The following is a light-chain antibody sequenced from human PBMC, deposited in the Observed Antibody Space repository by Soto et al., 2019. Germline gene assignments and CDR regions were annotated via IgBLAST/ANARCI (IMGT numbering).Light chain of an antibody. CDR2: LNSDGSH. V-gene: IGLV4-69*01. J-gene: IGLJ2*01. CDR3: QTWGTGVV. CDR1: SGHSNYA. Sequence: QLVLTQSPSASASLGASVKLTCTLSSGHSNYAIAWPQQQPEKGPRYLMKLNSDGSHSKGDGIPDRFSGSSSGAERYLTISSLQSEDEADYYCQTWGTGVVFGGGTKLTVL.